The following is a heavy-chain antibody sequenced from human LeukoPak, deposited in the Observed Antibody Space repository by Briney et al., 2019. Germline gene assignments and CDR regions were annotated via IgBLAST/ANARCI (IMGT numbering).Heavy chain of an antibody. CDR3: ARERDYGDTWYFDY. V-gene: IGHV3-53*01. Sequence: PGGSLRLSCAASGFTVSSNYMSWVRQAPGKGLEWVSVIYSGGSIYYADSVKGRFTISRDNSKNTLYLQMNSLRAEDTAVYYCARERDYGDTWYFDYWGQGTLVTVSS. J-gene: IGHJ4*02. CDR2: IYSGGSI. D-gene: IGHD4-17*01. CDR1: GFTVSSNY.